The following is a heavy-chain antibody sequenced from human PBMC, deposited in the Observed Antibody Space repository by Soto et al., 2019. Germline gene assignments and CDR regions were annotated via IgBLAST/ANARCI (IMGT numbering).Heavy chain of an antibody. CDR2: IDPSDSYT. V-gene: IGHV5-10-1*01. Sequence: GESLKISCKGSGYSFTSYWISWVRQMPGKGLEWMGRIDPSDSYTNYSPSFQGHVTISADKSISPAYLQWSSLKASDTAMYYCARHGGDFWSGYRIYYYYGMDVWGQGTTVTVSS. D-gene: IGHD3-3*01. CDR1: GYSFTSYW. CDR3: ARHGGDFWSGYRIYYYYGMDV. J-gene: IGHJ6*02.